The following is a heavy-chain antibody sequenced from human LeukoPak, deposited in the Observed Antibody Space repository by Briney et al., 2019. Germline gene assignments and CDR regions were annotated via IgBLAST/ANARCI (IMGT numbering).Heavy chain of an antibody. V-gene: IGHV3-73*01. CDR3: TRPNYYYGDYMGY. D-gene: IGHD4-17*01. J-gene: IGHJ4*02. CDR1: GFTFSGSA. CDR2: IRSKANSYAT. Sequence: GGSLRLSCAASGFTFSGSAMHWVRQASRKGLEWVGRIRSKANSYATAYAASVKGRFTISRDDSKNTAYLQMNSLKTEDTAVYYCTRPNYYYGDYMGYWGQGTLVTVSS.